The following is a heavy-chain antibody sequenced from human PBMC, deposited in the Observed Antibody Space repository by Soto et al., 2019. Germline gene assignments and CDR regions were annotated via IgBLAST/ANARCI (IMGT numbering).Heavy chain of an antibody. CDR2: IYYSGST. D-gene: IGHD2-21*01. CDR1: GGSISRYY. Sequence: SENRSLACTVSGGSISRYYWSWIRQRPGKGLEWIGYIYYSGSTNYNPSLKSRVTISVDTSKNQFSLKLSSVTAADTAVYYCARDFPSHIGRPNYGMDFSCQGTSVTGS. CDR3: ARDFPSHIGRPNYGMDF. J-gene: IGHJ6*02. V-gene: IGHV4-59*01.